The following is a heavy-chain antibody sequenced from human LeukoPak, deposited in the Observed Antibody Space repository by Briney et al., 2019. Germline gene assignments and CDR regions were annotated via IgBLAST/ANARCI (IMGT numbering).Heavy chain of an antibody. V-gene: IGHV3-30*04. CDR2: ISYDGSNK. CDR1: GFTFSSYA. D-gene: IGHD2-15*01. Sequence: GGSLRLSCAASGFTFSSYAMHWVRQAPGKGLEWVAVISYDGSNKYYADSVKGRFTISRDNAKNSLYLQMNSLRAEDTALYYCAKDSGPDVYCSGGSCYLFDYWGQGTLVTVSS. J-gene: IGHJ4*02. CDR3: AKDSGPDVYCSGGSCYLFDY.